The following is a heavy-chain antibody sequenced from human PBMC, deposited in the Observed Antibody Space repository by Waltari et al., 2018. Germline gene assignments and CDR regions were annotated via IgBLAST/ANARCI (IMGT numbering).Heavy chain of an antibody. CDR2: INRDGSSR. D-gene: IGHD3-22*01. Sequence: EVQLVESGGGLVQPGGSLRLSCAASGFTFSSYWMHWVRQAPGKGLVWVSRINRDGSSRSYADSGKGRFTISRDNAKNTLYLQMNSLRAEDTAVYYCAREEYSSGYVDYYYYGMDVWGQGTTVTVSS. CDR3: AREEYSSGYVDYYYYGMDV. J-gene: IGHJ6*02. V-gene: IGHV3-74*01. CDR1: GFTFSSYW.